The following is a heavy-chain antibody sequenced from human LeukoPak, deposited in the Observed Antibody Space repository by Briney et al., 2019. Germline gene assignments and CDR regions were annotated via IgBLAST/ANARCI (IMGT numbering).Heavy chain of an antibody. V-gene: IGHV4-4*07. CDR3: ARGYSGNYLRFDP. J-gene: IGHJ5*02. CDR1: GGSLSSSY. Sequence: SETVSLTCTVSGGSLSSSYWSWIRQPAGKGLEWIGRIYTSGSTNFNPSLKSRVTISIDKSKNQISLKLNSVTAADTAVYYCARGYSGNYLRFDPWGQGTLVTVSS. CDR2: IYTSGST. D-gene: IGHD1-26*01.